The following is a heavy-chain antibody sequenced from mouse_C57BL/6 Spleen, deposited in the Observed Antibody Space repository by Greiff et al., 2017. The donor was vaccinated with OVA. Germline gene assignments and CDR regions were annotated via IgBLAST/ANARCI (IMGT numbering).Heavy chain of an antibody. J-gene: IGHJ2*01. V-gene: IGHV1-15*01. CDR2: IDPETGGT. CDR3: PREHWAY. CDR1: GYTFTDYE. Sequence: QVQLKQSGAELVRPGASVTLSCKASGYTFTDYEMHWVKQTPVHGLEWIGAIDPETGGTDYNQKFKGKAVLTVDKSSSTAYIELRSLTSEDSAVYYCPREHWAYWGQGTTLTVSS. D-gene: IGHD4-1*01.